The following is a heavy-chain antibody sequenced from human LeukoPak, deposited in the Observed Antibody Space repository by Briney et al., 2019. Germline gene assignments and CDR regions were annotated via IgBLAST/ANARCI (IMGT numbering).Heavy chain of an antibody. CDR3: AKVGDWAVRGVPPYYYYYYMDV. CDR2: IYYSGST. CDR1: GGSISSSEYY. J-gene: IGHJ6*03. Sequence: ASETLSLTCTVSGGSISSSEYYWGWIRQPPGKGLEWIGSIYYSGSTYYNPSLKSRVTISVNTSKNQFSLELTSVTAADTAMYYCAKVGDWAVRGVPPYYYYYYMDVWGKGTTVTVSS. D-gene: IGHD3-10*01. V-gene: IGHV4-39*07.